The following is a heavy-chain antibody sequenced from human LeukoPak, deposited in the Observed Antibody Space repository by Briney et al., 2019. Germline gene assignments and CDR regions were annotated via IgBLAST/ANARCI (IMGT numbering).Heavy chain of an antibody. CDR2: ISYDGSNK. Sequence: PGGSLRLSCAASGFTFSSYGMHWVRQAPGKGLEWVAVISYDGSNKYYADSVKGRFTISRDNSKNTLYLQMNSLRAEDTAVYYCAKGESYSSSWYAFWGQGTLVTVSS. V-gene: IGHV3-30*18. J-gene: IGHJ4*02. CDR3: AKGESYSSSWYAF. CDR1: GFTFSSYG. D-gene: IGHD6-13*01.